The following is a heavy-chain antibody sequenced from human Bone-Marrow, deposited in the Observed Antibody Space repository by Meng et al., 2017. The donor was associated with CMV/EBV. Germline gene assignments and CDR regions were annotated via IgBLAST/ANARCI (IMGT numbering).Heavy chain of an antibody. CDR1: GFTFSSYG. CDR2: IRYDGSNK. D-gene: IGHD2-15*01. Sequence: GESLKISCAASGFTFSSYGMHWVRQAPGKGLEWVAFIRYDGSNKYYADSVKGRFTIFRDNSKNTLFLQMNSLRAEDTAVYYCARAVAGGSPYIHIDCYGMDVWGQGTTVTVSS. J-gene: IGHJ6*02. CDR3: ARAVAGGSPYIHIDCYGMDV. V-gene: IGHV3-30*02.